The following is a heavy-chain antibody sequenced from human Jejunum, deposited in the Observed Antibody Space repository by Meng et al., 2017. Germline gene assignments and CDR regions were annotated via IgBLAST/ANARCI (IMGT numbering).Heavy chain of an antibody. CDR3: ARMDSAVHYFDY. CDR2: IYHTGSP. V-gene: IGHV4-30-2*01. CDR1: GGSINSDGFT. D-gene: IGHD2-2*03. Sequence: QLQLQQSGSGLVKPSQTLSLTRAVSGGSINSDGFTWSWIRQPPGKGLEWIGYIYHTGSPYYNPSLKSRLTISVDKSVNQFSPKLSSVTAADTAVYYCARMDSAVHYFDYWGQGTLVTVSS. J-gene: IGHJ4*02.